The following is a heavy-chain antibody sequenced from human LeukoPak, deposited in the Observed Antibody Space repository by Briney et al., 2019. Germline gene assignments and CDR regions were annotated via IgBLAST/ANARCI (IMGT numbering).Heavy chain of an antibody. J-gene: IGHJ6*03. D-gene: IGHD4-11*01. V-gene: IGHV4-59*12. Sequence: SETLSLTCTVSGGSISSYYWSWIRQPPGKGLEWIGYIYYSGSTNYNPSLKSRVTISVDTSKNQFSLKVRSVTAADTAVYYCTGGTVTTSMDVWGKGTTVTVSS. CDR1: GGSISSYY. CDR3: TGGTVTTSMDV. CDR2: IYYSGST.